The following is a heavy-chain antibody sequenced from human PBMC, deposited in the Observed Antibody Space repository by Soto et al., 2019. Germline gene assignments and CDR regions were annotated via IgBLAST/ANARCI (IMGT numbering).Heavy chain of an antibody. J-gene: IGHJ4*02. CDR1: GGYSRSSSCC. V-gene: IGHV4-39*07. D-gene: IGHD3-22*01. CDR2: IYYSGST. CDR3: ARAHGDSSGYYPGY. Sequence: SETLPLTYTVAGGYSRSSSCCRVWINKPPGKGLEWIGSIYYSGSTYYNPSLKSRVTISVDTSKNQFSLKLSSVTAEDTAVYYCARAHGDSSGYYPGYWGQGTLVTVSS.